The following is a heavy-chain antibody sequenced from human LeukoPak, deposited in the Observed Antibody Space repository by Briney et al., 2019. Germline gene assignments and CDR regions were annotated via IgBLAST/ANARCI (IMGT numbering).Heavy chain of an antibody. CDR2: ISAYNGNT. CDR1: GYTFTSYG. Sequence: ASVKVSCKASGYTFTSYGISWVRQAPGQGLEWMGWISAYNGNTNYAQKLQGRVTMTTDTATSTAYMELRSLRSDDTAVYYCARDLEVLWVYGPGDTADYWGQGTLVTVSS. V-gene: IGHV1-18*04. J-gene: IGHJ4*02. D-gene: IGHD3-10*01. CDR3: ARDLEVLWVYGPGDTADY.